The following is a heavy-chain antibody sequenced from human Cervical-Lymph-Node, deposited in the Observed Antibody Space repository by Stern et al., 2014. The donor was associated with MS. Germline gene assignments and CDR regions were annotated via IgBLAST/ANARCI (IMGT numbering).Heavy chain of an antibody. J-gene: IGHJ3*02. CDR2: ISAYNGNT. D-gene: IGHD6-19*01. Sequence: QVQLVQSGAEVKKPGASVKVSCKASGYSFTTHGISWVRQAPGQGLEWMGWISAYNGNTNYAQNLQGRVTMTTDTSTSTAYMELRSLRSDDTAVYYCARRIAVAGTYAFDIWGQGTMVTVSS. CDR3: ARRIAVAGTYAFDI. CDR1: GYSFTTHG. V-gene: IGHV1-18*01.